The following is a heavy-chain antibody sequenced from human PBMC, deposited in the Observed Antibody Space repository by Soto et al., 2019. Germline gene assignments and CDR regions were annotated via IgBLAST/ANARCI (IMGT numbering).Heavy chain of an antibody. CDR2: ILPIMGSV. Sequence: ASVKVSCKASGGTFNTYTFSWVRQAPGQGLEWMGSILPIMGSVNYAHDFRGRLSITADPSTTTAYMELTSLTSHDTAIYYCARIPRYSYPTSDPLDNWGQGTLVTVSS. V-gene: IGHV1-69*08. CDR1: GGTFNTYT. CDR3: ARIPRYSYPTSDPLDN. D-gene: IGHD2-15*01. J-gene: IGHJ4*02.